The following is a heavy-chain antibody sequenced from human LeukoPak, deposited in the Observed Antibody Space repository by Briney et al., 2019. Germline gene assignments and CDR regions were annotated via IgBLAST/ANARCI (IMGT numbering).Heavy chain of an antibody. CDR1: GFTGSRHL. J-gene: IGHJ4*02. D-gene: IGHD6-19*01. V-gene: IGHV3-66*02. CDR2: IYSAGTT. CDR3: ARGMVAGMGKPDY. Sequence: GFLRSSCAASGFTGSRHLMSWVRQAPGKGLEWGSVIYSAGTTYYADSVKGRFTISRDNSKNTLYLQMHSLRAEDTAVYYCARGMVAGMGKPDYWGQGTLVTVSS.